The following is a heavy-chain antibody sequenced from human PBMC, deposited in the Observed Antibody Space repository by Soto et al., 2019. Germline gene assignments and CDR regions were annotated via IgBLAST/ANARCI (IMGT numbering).Heavy chain of an antibody. CDR3: ARAHSSSWYP. V-gene: IGHV4-34*01. D-gene: IGHD6-13*01. J-gene: IGHJ5*02. Sequence: SETLSLTCAVYGGSFSGYYWSWIRQPPGKGLEWIGEINHSGSTNYNPSLKSRVTISVDTSKNQFSLKLSSVTAADTAVYYCARAHSSSWYPWGQGTLVTV. CDR2: INHSGST. CDR1: GGSFSGYY.